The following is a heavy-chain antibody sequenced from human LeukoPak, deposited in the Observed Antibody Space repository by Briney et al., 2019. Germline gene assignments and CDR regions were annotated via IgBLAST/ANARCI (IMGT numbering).Heavy chain of an antibody. CDR3: ARARGYSGYASGGYYYYYMDV. CDR2: IRYDGSNK. Sequence: GGSLRLSCAASGFTFSSYGMHWVRQAPGKGLEWVAFIRYDGSNKYYADSVKGRFTISRDNSKNTLYLQMNSLRAEDTAVYYCARARGYSGYASGGYYYYYMDVWAKGPRSPSP. V-gene: IGHV3-30*02. D-gene: IGHD5-12*01. CDR1: GFTFSSYG. J-gene: IGHJ6*03.